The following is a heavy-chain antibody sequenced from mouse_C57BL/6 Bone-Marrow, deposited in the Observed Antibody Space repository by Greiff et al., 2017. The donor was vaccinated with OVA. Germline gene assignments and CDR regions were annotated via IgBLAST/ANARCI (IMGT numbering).Heavy chain of an antibody. CDR2: INPNNGGT. J-gene: IGHJ2*01. CDR1: GYTFTDYN. D-gene: IGHD3-2*02. V-gene: IGHV1-22*01. CDR3: ASPRQFRLHY. Sequence: VQLQQSGPELVKPGASVKMSCKASGYTFTDYNMHWVKQSHGKSLEWIGYINPNNGGTSYNQKFKGKATLTVNKSSSTAYMELRSLTSEDSAVYYCASPRQFRLHYWGQGTTLTVSS.